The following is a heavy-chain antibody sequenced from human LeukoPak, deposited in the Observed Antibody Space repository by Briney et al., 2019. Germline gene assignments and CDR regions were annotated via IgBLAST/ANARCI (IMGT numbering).Heavy chain of an antibody. CDR3: ARDHEFYGDYDSYYYYYMDV. J-gene: IGHJ6*03. CDR2: IYYSGST. Sequence: SETLSLTCTVSGGSISSYYWSWIRQPPGKGLEWIGYIYYSGSTNYNPSLKSRVTISVDTSKNQFSLKLSSVTAADTAVYYCARDHEFYGDYDSYYYYYMDVWGKGTTVTVSS. D-gene: IGHD4-17*01. V-gene: IGHV4-59*01. CDR1: GGSISSYY.